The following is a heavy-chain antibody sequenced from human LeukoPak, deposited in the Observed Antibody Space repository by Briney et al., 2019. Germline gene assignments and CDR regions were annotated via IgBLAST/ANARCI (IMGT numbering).Heavy chain of an antibody. D-gene: IGHD3-16*01. CDR2: ISWDGGSR. V-gene: IGHV3-43*01. J-gene: IGHJ4*02. Sequence: GGSLRLSCAASGFTFDDYTMHWVRQAPGKGLEWVSLISWDGGSRYYADSVKGRFTISRDNAKDSLYLQMNSLRAEDTAVYYCAGDAPIDYWGQGTLVTVSS. CDR3: AGDAPIDY. CDR1: GFTFDDYT.